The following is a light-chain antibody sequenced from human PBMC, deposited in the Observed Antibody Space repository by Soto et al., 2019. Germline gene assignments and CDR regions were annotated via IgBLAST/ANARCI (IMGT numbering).Light chain of an antibody. CDR3: LQDYGDSWT. Sequence: QMTQSPSSLSASVGEKIIITCRASRDVGSDVSWYQQKPGQAPKLLIYAASNLYTGIPSRFSGSRSGTEFTLTISSLQPEDFASYYCLQDYGDSWTFGQGTKVDIK. CDR2: AAS. CDR1: RDVGSD. V-gene: IGKV1-6*01. J-gene: IGKJ1*01.